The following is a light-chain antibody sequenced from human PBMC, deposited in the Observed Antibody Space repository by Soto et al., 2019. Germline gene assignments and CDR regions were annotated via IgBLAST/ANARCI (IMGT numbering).Light chain of an antibody. CDR2: GAS. CDR1: QSVSTNY. V-gene: IGKV3-20*01. J-gene: IGKJ5*01. CDR3: QQYGGSPPAIT. Sequence: EIVLTQSPGTLSLSPGERATLSCRASQSVSTNYLAWYQQKLGQTPRLLIHGASSRATGIPDRFSGSGSGTDFTLTISRLEPEDFAVYYCQQYGGSPPAITFGQGTRLEIK.